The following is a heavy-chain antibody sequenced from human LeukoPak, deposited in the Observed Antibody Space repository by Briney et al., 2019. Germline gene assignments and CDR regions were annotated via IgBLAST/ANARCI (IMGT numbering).Heavy chain of an antibody. CDR2: INHSGST. CDR3: ARNTSGWSDASYFDL. J-gene: IGHJ2*01. Sequence: SETLSLTCAVYGGSFSGYYWSWIRQPPGKGLEWIGEINHSGSTNYNPSLKSRVTISVDTSKNQFSLELSSVTAADTAVYYCARNTSGWSDASYFDLWGRGTLVTVSS. CDR1: GGSFSGYY. V-gene: IGHV4-34*01. D-gene: IGHD6-19*01.